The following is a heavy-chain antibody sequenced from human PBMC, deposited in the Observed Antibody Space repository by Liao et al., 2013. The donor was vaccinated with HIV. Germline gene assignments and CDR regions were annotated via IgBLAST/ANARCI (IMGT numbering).Heavy chain of an antibody. J-gene: IGHJ4*02. CDR3: ARDHLTGDLLDY. V-gene: IGHV4-34*02. D-gene: IGHD7-27*01. CDR2: INQSGST. Sequence: QVQQQQWGARLLKPSETLSLTCDVYGESFSDHRWSWVRQPPGKVMEWIGEINQSGSTDYNPSLKSRVTISGDISLRLTSVSAADTAVYYCARDHLTGDLLDYWGQGTLVTVSS. CDR1: GESFSDHR.